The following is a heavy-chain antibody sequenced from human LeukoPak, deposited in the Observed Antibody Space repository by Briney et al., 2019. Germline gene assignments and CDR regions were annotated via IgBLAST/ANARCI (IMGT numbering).Heavy chain of an antibody. Sequence: PGGSLRLSXAASGFTFSSYWMHWVRQAPGKGLVWVSRINSDGSSTSYADSVKGRFTISRDNAKNTLYLQMNSLRAEDTAVYYCARDPEEGYFDYWGQGTLVTVSS. CDR1: GFTFSSYW. V-gene: IGHV3-74*01. J-gene: IGHJ4*02. CDR2: INSDGSST. CDR3: ARDPEEGYFDY.